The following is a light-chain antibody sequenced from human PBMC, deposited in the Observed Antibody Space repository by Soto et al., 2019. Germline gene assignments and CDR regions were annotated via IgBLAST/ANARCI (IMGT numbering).Light chain of an antibody. V-gene: IGKV1-33*01. Sequence: QLTQSPSSLSASVGDRVTITCQASQDISNSLNWYRQKPGKVPELLIFYSSNLQTGVPSRFSGSRSGTHFTFTISSLQPEDSATYYCQKFDNVPYTFGQGTKVEIK. J-gene: IGKJ2*01. CDR1: QDISNS. CDR2: YSS. CDR3: QKFDNVPYT.